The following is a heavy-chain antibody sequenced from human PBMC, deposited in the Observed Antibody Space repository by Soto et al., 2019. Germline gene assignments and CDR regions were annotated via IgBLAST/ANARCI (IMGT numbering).Heavy chain of an antibody. CDR2: INSDGSST. V-gene: IGHV3-74*01. J-gene: IGHJ3*02. D-gene: IGHD3-3*01. CDR1: GLTFSSNW. CDR3: ARVSRSITIFGVVIPDAFDI. Sequence: GAVRRSCADSGLTFSSNWMHWVRQAPGKGLVWVSRINSDGSSTSYADSVKGRFTISRDNAKNTLYLQMNSLRAEDTAVYYCARVSRSITIFGVVIPDAFDIWGQGTMVTVSS.